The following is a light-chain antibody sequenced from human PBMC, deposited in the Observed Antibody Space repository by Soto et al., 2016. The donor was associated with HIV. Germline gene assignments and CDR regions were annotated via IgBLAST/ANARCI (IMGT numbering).Light chain of an antibody. CDR2: QDN. CDR1: KLGDKF. J-gene: IGLJ2*01. CDR3: QAWDSNTVV. V-gene: IGLV3-1*01. Sequence: SYELTQPPSVSVSPGQTATITCSGEKLGDKFASWYQQKPGQSPLLVIYQDNKRPSGIPERFSGSNSGNTATLTISGTQAMDEADYYRQAWDSNTVVFGGGTKLTVL.